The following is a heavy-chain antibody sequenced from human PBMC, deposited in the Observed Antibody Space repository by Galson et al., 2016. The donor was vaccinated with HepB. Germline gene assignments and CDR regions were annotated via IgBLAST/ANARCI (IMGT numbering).Heavy chain of an antibody. CDR2: VYHSGHT. V-gene: IGHV4-59*01. CDR3: ASPTSSSYGDAFDV. J-gene: IGHJ3*01. D-gene: IGHD4-11*01. CDR1: GGSLNDYY. Sequence: ETLSLTCTVSGGSLNDYYWSWLRQPPGKGLQWIGYVYHSGHTKYNPSLKSRVTMSVDPSKSQFTRKMTSVTAADTAVYYCASPTSSSYGDAFDVWGQVTVVTVSS.